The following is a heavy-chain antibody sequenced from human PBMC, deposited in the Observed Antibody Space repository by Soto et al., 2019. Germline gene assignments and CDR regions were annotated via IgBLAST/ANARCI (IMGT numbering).Heavy chain of an antibody. CDR2: NNHSGST. J-gene: IGHJ5*02. CDR3: ARNSGRYYYDSSGYRFDP. Sequence: QVQLQQWGAGLLKPSETLSLTCAVYGGSFSGYYWSWIRQPPGKGLEWIGENNHSGSTNYNPSLKSRVTISVDTSKNQFSLKLSSVTAADTAVYYCARNSGRYYYDSSGYRFDPWGQGTLVTVSS. V-gene: IGHV4-34*01. CDR1: GGSFSGYY. D-gene: IGHD3-22*01.